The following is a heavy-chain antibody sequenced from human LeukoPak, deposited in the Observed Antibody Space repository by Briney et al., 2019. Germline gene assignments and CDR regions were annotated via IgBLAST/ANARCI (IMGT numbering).Heavy chain of an antibody. CDR3: ARDNSLYYYDSSGYPKNYFDY. CDR1: GYTFTSYG. V-gene: IGHV1-18*01. Sequence: ASVKVSCKASGYTFTSYGIGWVRQAPGQGLEWMGWISAYNGNTNYAQKLQGRVTMTTDTSTSTAYMELRSLRSDDTAVYYCARDNSLYYYDSSGYPKNYFDYWGQGTLVTVSS. CDR2: ISAYNGNT. D-gene: IGHD3-22*01. J-gene: IGHJ4*02.